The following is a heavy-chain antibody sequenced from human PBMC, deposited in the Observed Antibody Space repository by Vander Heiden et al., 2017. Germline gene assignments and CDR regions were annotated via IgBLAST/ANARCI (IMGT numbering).Heavy chain of an antibody. CDR2: INHSGST. CDR3: ARGKRYSSSWYNYYYYGMDV. V-gene: IGHV4-34*01. CDR1: GGSFSGYY. D-gene: IGHD6-13*01. J-gene: IGHJ6*02. Sequence: QVQLQQWGAGLLKPSEPLSLTCAVYGGSFSGYYWSWIRQPTGKGLEWIGKINHSGSTNYNPSLKSRVTISVDTSKNQFSLKLSSVTAADTAVYYCARGKRYSSSWYNYYYYGMDVWGQGTTVTVSS.